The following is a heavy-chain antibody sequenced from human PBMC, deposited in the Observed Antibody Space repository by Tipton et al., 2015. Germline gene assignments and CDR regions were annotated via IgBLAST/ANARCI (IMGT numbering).Heavy chain of an antibody. J-gene: IGHJ4*02. D-gene: IGHD3-22*01. V-gene: IGHV3-13*01. CDR2: IDTSGNT. Sequence: SLRLSCVASKLTLRVYDMHWVRQVTGQGLEWVARIDTSGNTYYPDSVMGRFTISRDNAKNSLYLQMNSLRAEDTAVYYCARGGEYQYDSSGYYYEDDYWGQGTLVTVSS. CDR1: KLTLRVYD. CDR3: ARGGEYQYDSSGYYYEDDY.